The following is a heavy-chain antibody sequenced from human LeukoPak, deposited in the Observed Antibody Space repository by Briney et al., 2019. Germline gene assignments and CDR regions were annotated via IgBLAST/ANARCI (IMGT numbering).Heavy chain of an antibody. V-gene: IGHV3-23*01. Sequence: PGGSLRLSCAASGFTFSSYGMSWVRQAPGKGLEWVSGISGSGGATHYADSVKGRFTISSDNSRNTLYLQMNSLRAEDTAVYYCARSIAARDYYYGMDVWGQGTTVTVSS. D-gene: IGHD6-6*01. CDR3: ARSIAARDYYYGMDV. CDR1: GFTFSSYG. CDR2: ISGSGGAT. J-gene: IGHJ6*02.